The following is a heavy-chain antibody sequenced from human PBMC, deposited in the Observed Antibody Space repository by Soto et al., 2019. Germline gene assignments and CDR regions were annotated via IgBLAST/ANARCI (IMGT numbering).Heavy chain of an antibody. V-gene: IGHV6-1*01. Sequence: SQTLSLTCAISGDSVSIYSGAWNWIRQSPSRGLEWLGRTYYRSKWYYDYAESVKSRIIISVDTSKNQFSLQLNSVTPEDAAVYYCANDTGNSLDYWGQGTQVTVSP. CDR1: GDSVSIYSGA. CDR3: ANDTGNSLDY. D-gene: IGHD6-13*01. J-gene: IGHJ4*02. CDR2: TYYRSKWYY.